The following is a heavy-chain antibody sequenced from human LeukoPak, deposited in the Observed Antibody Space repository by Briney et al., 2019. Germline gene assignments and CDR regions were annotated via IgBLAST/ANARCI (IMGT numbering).Heavy chain of an antibody. Sequence: ASVKVSCKASGYTFTSYYMHWVRQAPGQGLEWMGIINPSGGRTSYAQKFQGRVTITRDTSTSTVYMELSSLRSEDTAVYYCARGPYGSGSYYSRLFDYWGQGTLVTVSS. CDR3: ARGPYGSGSYYSRLFDY. J-gene: IGHJ4*02. D-gene: IGHD3-10*01. V-gene: IGHV1-46*01. CDR1: GYTFTSYY. CDR2: INPSGGRT.